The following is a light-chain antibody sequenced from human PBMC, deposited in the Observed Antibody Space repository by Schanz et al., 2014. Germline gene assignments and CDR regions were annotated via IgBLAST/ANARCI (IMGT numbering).Light chain of an antibody. CDR3: CSHAGSNTGWV. CDR1: SSDVGSYNL. J-gene: IGLJ3*02. Sequence: QSALTQPASVSGSPGQSITISCTGTSSDVGSYNLVSWYQQHPGKAPKLMIYEDSKRPSGVSNRFSGSKSGNTASLTISGLQGEDEADYHCCSHAGSNTGWVFGGGTKLTVL. CDR2: EDS. V-gene: IGLV2-23*01.